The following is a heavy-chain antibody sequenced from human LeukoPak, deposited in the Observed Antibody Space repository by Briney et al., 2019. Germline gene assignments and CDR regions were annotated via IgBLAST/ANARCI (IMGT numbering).Heavy chain of an antibody. Sequence: GGSLRLSCAASGFTFSSYAMTWVRQAPGKGMEWVSSISGTGGSTFYADSVKGRFTISRDNSKNTLYLQMNSLRAEDTAIYYCAKEREAYCSGGSCYGSDKLFPADYWGQGSLVTVSS. J-gene: IGHJ4*02. CDR1: GFTFSSYA. V-gene: IGHV3-23*01. CDR2: ISGTGGST. CDR3: AKEREAYCSGGSCYGSDKLFPADY. D-gene: IGHD2-15*01.